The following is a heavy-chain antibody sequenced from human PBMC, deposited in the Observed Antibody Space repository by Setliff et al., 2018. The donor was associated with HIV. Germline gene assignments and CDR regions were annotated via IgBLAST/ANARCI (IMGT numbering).Heavy chain of an antibody. V-gene: IGHV1-24*01. CDR2: FDPQDGET. J-gene: IGHJ4*02. CDR3: ARSPLDPPYNDFWSGYNPFDY. D-gene: IGHD3-3*01. CDR1: GYTLTEVS. Sequence: GPSVKVSCKVSGYTLTEVSMHWVRQAPKKGLEWMGYFDPQDGETVHAQKVQGRVTMTTDTSTSTAYMELRSLRSDDTAVYYCARSPLDPPYNDFWSGYNPFDYWGQGTLVTVSS.